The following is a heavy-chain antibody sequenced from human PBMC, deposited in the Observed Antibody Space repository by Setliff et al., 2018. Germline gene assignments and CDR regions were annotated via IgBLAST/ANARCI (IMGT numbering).Heavy chain of an antibody. CDR1: GGSFSGYY. CDR3: ARDWGSSGWYFDY. J-gene: IGHJ4*02. Sequence: LSLTCAVYGGSFSGYYWSWIRQPPGKGLEWIGEIYHSGSTNYNPSLKSRVTISVDKSKNQFSLKLSSVTAADTAVYYCARDWGSSGWYFDYWGQGTLVTVSS. CDR2: IYHSGST. V-gene: IGHV4-34*01. D-gene: IGHD6-19*01.